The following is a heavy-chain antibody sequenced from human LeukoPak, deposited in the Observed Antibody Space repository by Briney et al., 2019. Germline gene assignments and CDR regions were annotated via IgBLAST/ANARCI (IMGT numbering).Heavy chain of an antibody. V-gene: IGHV3-11*01. CDR1: GFTFSDYY. J-gene: IGHJ4*02. CDR3: ARYRVITNDYFDY. D-gene: IGHD3-16*01. CDR2: ISNSGNTI. Sequence: GGSLRLSCAASGFTFSDYYMSWIRQAPGKGLEWVSYISNSGNTIKEADSVKGRFTISRDNAQNSLYLQMKSLRAKDTAVYYCARYRVITNDYFDYWGQGTLVSVSS.